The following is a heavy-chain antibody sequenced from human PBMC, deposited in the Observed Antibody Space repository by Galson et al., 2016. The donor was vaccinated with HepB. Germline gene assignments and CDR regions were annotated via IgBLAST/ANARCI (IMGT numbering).Heavy chain of an antibody. J-gene: IGHJ3*02. V-gene: IGHV3-21*01. CDR1: GFTFRNYH. D-gene: IGHD3-10*01. CDR2: ISSGSAYK. Sequence: SLRLSCAGSGFTFRNYHMNWVRQTPGKGLEWVSSISSGSAYKYYADSVKGRFSIFRDNAKNSLYLQMNSLRVVDTAVYYCARPRDNYGHAYDIWGQGTMVTFSS. CDR3: ARPRDNYGHAYDI.